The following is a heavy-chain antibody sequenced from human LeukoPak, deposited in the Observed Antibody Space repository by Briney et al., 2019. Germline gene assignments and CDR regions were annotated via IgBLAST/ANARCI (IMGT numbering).Heavy chain of an antibody. Sequence: SVKVSCKASGGTLSSYAISWVRQAPGQGLEWMGGIIPIFGTANYAQKFQGRVTITAGESTSTAYMELSSLRSEDTAVYYCAREGYSSGWQVGVGYYYYYGMDVWGQGTTVTVSS. J-gene: IGHJ6*02. CDR1: GGTLSSYA. V-gene: IGHV1-69*13. CDR2: IIPIFGTA. D-gene: IGHD6-19*01. CDR3: AREGYSSGWQVGVGYYYYYGMDV.